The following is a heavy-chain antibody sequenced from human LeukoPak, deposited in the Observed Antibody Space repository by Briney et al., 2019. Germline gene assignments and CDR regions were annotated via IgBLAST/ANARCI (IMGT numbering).Heavy chain of an antibody. CDR2: IKQDGSEK. V-gene: IGHV3-7*01. CDR1: GFTFDDYG. Sequence: GGSLRLSCAASGFTFDDYGMSWVRQAPGKGLEWVANIKQDGSEKYYVDSVKGRFTISRDNAKNSLYLQMNSLRAEDTAVYYCARRRFSGSYLWGQGTLVTVSS. J-gene: IGHJ4*02. CDR3: ARRRFSGSYL. D-gene: IGHD1-26*01.